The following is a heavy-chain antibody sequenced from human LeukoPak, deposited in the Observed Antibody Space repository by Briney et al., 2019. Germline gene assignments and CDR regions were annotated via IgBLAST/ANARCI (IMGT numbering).Heavy chain of an antibody. CDR3: ALRSGEVDY. CDR1: GYTFTGYY. D-gene: IGHD6-19*01. Sequence: SVKVSCKASGYTFTGYYLHWVRQAPGQGLEWMGRFIPILGIANYAQKFQGRVTITADKSTSTAYMELSSLRSEDTAVYYCALRSGEVDYWGQGTLVTVSS. CDR2: FIPILGIA. J-gene: IGHJ4*02. V-gene: IGHV1-69*02.